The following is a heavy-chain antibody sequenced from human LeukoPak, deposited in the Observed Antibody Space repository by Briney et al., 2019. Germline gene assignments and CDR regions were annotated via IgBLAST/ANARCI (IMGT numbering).Heavy chain of an antibody. V-gene: IGHV4-61*02. Sequence: SQTLSLTCTVSGGSISSGSYYWSWIRQPAGKGLEWIGRIYTSGSTNYNPSLKSRVTISVDTSKNQFSLKLSSVTAADTAVYYCASSFGGYWGQGTLVTVSS. D-gene: IGHD3-10*01. CDR2: IYTSGST. CDR3: ASSFGGY. CDR1: GGSISSGSYY. J-gene: IGHJ4*02.